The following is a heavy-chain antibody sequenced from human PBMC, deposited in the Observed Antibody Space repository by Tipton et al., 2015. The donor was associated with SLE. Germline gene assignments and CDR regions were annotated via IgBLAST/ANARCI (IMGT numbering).Heavy chain of an antibody. CDR1: GFTFSNAW. D-gene: IGHD2-2*01. CDR2: IKSKTDGGTT. V-gene: IGHV3-15*01. CDR3: TTDEYPGAFDI. J-gene: IGHJ3*02. Sequence: SLRLSCAASGFTFSNAWMSWVRQAPGKGLEWVGRIKSKTDGGTTDYAAPVKGRFTISRDDSKNTLYLRMNSLKTEDTAVYYCTTDEYPGAFDIWGQGTMVTVSS.